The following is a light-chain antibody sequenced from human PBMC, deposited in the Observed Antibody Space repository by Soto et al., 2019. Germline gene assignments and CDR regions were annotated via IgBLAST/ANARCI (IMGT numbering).Light chain of an antibody. Sequence: DIQMTQSPSFLSASVGDRVTITCRASEDISNYLAWYQQKPGKVPKLLIYGASTLQSGVPSRFSGSGSGTDFTLTISSLQTEDVATYYCQNYNRAPWTFGQGTKVESK. V-gene: IGKV1-27*01. CDR1: EDISNY. CDR2: GAS. J-gene: IGKJ1*01. CDR3: QNYNRAPWT.